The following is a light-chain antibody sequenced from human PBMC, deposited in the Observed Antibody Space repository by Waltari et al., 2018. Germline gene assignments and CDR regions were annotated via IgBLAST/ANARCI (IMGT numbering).Light chain of an antibody. J-gene: IGKJ2*01. CDR1: QSISSW. V-gene: IGKV1-5*03. CDR3: QQYDTYPYT. Sequence: DIQMTQSPSTLSASVGDRVTITCRASQSISSWLAWYQQRPGKVPKVLIYRASSLESGVPSRFIGSGSGKEFTLTISSLQPDDFATYYCQQYDTYPYTFGQGTKLRSN. CDR2: RAS.